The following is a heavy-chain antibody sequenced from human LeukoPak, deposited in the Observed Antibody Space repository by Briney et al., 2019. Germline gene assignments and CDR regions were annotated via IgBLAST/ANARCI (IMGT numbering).Heavy chain of an antibody. Sequence: GGSLRLSCAASGFTFSSYSMNWVRQAPGKGLEWVSSISSRSDYIYYADSVKGRFTISRDNAKNSLYLQMNSLRAEDTAVYYCAKDFEAGTKRELRAFDIWGQGTMVTVSS. V-gene: IGHV3-21*01. CDR2: ISSRSDYI. CDR3: AKDFEAGTKRELRAFDI. CDR1: GFTFSSYS. J-gene: IGHJ3*02. D-gene: IGHD1-26*01.